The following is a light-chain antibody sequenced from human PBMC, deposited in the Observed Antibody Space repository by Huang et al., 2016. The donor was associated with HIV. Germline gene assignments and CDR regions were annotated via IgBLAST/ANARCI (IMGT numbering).Light chain of an antibody. CDR1: HSVVN. Sequence: EIVLTQSPATLSFSPGERATLSCRASHSVVNLAWCQNKPGQAPRLLIYDASNMASGIPARCSGSGSGTDFTLTVNILQPEDSAVYYCQQRNSWPPITCGQGTRLEIK. J-gene: IGKJ5*01. V-gene: IGKV3-11*01. CDR2: DAS. CDR3: QQRNSWPPIT.